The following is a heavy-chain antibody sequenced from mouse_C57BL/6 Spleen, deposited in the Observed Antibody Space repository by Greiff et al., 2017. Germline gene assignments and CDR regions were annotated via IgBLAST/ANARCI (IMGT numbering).Heavy chain of an antibody. Sequence: EVMLVESGGDLVKPGGSLKLSCAASGFTFSSYGMSWVRQTPDKRLEWVATISSGGSYTYYPDSVKGRFTISRDHAKNTLYLQMSSLKSEDTAMYYCARLGNYEDYAMDYWGQGTSVTVSS. CDR2: ISSGGSYT. V-gene: IGHV5-6*01. CDR3: ARLGNYEDYAMDY. J-gene: IGHJ4*01. CDR1: GFTFSSYG. D-gene: IGHD2-1*01.